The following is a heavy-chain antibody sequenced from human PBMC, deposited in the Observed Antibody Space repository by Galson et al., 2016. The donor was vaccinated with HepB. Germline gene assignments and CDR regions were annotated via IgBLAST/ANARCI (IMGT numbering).Heavy chain of an antibody. Sequence: SETLSLTCTVSGGSISNYYWMWIRQPPGKGLEWIGYISYSGNTRYNPSVKSRVTISIDMSKNQFSLKLSSVTAADTAVYYCARGLGYDYSNYEPGFWGQGTLVTVSS. D-gene: IGHD4-11*01. CDR3: ARGLGYDYSNYEPGF. CDR1: GGSISNYY. J-gene: IGHJ4*02. CDR2: ISYSGNT. V-gene: IGHV4-59*01.